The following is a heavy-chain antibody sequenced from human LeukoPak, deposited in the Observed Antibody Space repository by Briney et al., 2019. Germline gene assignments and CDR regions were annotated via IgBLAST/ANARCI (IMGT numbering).Heavy chain of an antibody. Sequence: RASQTLSLTCTVSGGSISSGDYYWSWIRQPPGKGLEWIGYIYYSGSTYYNPSLKSRVSISVDTSKNQFSLKLSSVTAADTAVYYCARHEDYYDSSGYYIYWGQGTLVTVSS. CDR1: GGSISSGDYY. CDR3: ARHEDYYDSSGYYIY. J-gene: IGHJ4*02. D-gene: IGHD3-22*01. V-gene: IGHV4-30-4*01. CDR2: IYYSGST.